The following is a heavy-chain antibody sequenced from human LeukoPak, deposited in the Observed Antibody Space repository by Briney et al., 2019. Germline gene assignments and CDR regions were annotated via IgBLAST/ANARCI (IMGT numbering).Heavy chain of an antibody. CDR1: GGSISSPY. J-gene: IGHJ5*02. CDR3: ARVAAAVAGTSWFDP. V-gene: IGHV4-59*11. CDR2: IYYSGST. Sequence: SETLSLTCTVSGGSISSPYWSWSRHPPATGLEWIGYIYYSGSTNYNPSLKIRVSISVDTSKNQFSLKLSSVTAAATAVYYCARVAAAVAGTSWFDPWGQGTLVTVSS. D-gene: IGHD6-19*01.